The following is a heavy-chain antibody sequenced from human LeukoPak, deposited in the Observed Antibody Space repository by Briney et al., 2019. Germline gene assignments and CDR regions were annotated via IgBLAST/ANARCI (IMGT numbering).Heavy chain of an antibody. Sequence: GGSLRLSCAASGFTFSSYTMNWVRQAPGKGLECVSYISGSSSTIYYADSVKGRFTISRDNAQNSLYLQMNSLRDEDTAVYYCARGRVHDYWGQGTLVTVSS. J-gene: IGHJ4*02. V-gene: IGHV3-48*02. CDR1: GFTFSSYT. D-gene: IGHD4/OR15-4a*01. CDR2: ISGSSSTI. CDR3: ARGRVHDY.